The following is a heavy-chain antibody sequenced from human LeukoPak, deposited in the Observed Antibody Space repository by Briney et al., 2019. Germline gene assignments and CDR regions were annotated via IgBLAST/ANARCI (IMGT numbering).Heavy chain of an antibody. Sequence: SETLSLTCTVSGGSVSSGSYYWSWIRQPPGKGLDWIGYIYYSGSTNYNPSLKSRVTISVDTSKNQFSLKLSSVTAADTAVYYCASRTSPLYYYYYGMDVWGQGTTVTVSS. CDR1: GGSVSSGSYY. CDR3: ASRTSPLYYYYYGMDV. V-gene: IGHV4-61*01. D-gene: IGHD2-8*01. J-gene: IGHJ6*02. CDR2: IYYSGST.